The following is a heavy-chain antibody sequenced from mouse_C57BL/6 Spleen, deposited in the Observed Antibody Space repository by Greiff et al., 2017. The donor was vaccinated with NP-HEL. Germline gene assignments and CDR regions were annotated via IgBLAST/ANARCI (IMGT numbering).Heavy chain of an antibody. CDR2: ISSGSSTI. J-gene: IGHJ4*01. Sequence: VQRVESGGGLVKPGGSLKLSCAASGFTFSDYGMHWVRQAPEKGLEWVAYISSGSSTIYYADTVKGRFTISRDNAKNTLFLQMTSLRSEDTAMYYCAREILLRFYAMDYWGQGTSDTVSS. CDR3: AREILLRFYAMDY. V-gene: IGHV5-17*01. CDR1: GFTFSDYG. D-gene: IGHD1-1*01.